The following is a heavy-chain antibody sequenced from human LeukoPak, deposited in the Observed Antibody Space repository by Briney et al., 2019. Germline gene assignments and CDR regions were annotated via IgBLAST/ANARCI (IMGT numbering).Heavy chain of an antibody. CDR3: ARDSEGVIVIGVLDY. D-gene: IGHD3-16*02. J-gene: IGHJ4*02. CDR1: GFTFSSYG. CDR2: TRYDGSNK. Sequence: GGSLRLSCAASGFTFSSYGMHWVRQAPGKGLEWVTFTRYDGSNKYYADSVKGRFTISRDNSKNTLYLQMNSLRAEDTAVYYCARDSEGVIVIGVLDYWGQGTLVTVSS. V-gene: IGHV3-30*02.